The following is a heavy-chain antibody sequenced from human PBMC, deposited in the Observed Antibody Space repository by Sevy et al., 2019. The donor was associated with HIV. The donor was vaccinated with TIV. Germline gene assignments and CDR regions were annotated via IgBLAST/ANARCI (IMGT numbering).Heavy chain of an antibody. CDR3: ASSKDRGVAATPIDY. D-gene: IGHD2-15*01. CDR1: GFTFSSYG. CDR2: IWYDGSNK. J-gene: IGHJ4*02. Sequence: GSLRLSCAASGFTFSSYGMHWVRQAPGKGLEWVAVIWYDGSNKYYADSVKGRFTISRDNSKNTLYLQMNSLRAEDTAVYYCASSKDRGVAATPIDYWGQGTLVTVSS. V-gene: IGHV3-33*01.